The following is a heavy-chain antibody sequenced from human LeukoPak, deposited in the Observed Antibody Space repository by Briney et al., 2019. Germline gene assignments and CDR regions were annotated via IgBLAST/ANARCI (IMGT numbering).Heavy chain of an antibody. Sequence: SETLSLTCTVSGGSMNNYYWSWIRQPPGKGLEWIGSIYYSGITNYNPSLKSRVTISVDTSKNQFSLKLNSMTAADTAMYYCARVNYYDSSGYYWETPDYWGQGTLVTVSS. J-gene: IGHJ4*02. CDR1: GGSMNNYY. CDR2: IYYSGIT. CDR3: ARVNYYDSSGYYWETPDY. V-gene: IGHV4-59*01. D-gene: IGHD3-22*01.